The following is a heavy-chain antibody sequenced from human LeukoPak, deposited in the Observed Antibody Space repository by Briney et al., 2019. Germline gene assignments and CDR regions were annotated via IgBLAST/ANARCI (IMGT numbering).Heavy chain of an antibody. CDR2: IYYSGST. J-gene: IGHJ4*02. CDR3: ARLAITMIVENQDY. Sequence: PSETLSLTCTVSGGSISSGGYYWSWIRQHPGKGLEWIGYIYYSGSTYYNPSLKSRVTVSVDTSKNQFSLKLSSVTAADTAVYYCARLAITMIVENQDYWGQGTLVTVSS. V-gene: IGHV4-31*03. CDR1: GGSISSGGYY. D-gene: IGHD3-22*01.